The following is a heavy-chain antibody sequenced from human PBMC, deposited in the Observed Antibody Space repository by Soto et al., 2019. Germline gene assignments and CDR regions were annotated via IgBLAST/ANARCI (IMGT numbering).Heavy chain of an antibody. CDR3: AKEGEHSSGWANFDY. V-gene: IGHV3-23*01. D-gene: IGHD6-19*01. CDR1: GFTFTSYA. Sequence: GGSLRLSCAASGFTFTSYAMSWVRQAPGKGLEWVSTISGSGGSTFYGDSVKGRFTISRDTSKNKLHLQMNSLRAEDTAIYYCAKEGEHSSGWANFDYWGQGTLVTVSS. CDR2: ISGSGGST. J-gene: IGHJ4*02.